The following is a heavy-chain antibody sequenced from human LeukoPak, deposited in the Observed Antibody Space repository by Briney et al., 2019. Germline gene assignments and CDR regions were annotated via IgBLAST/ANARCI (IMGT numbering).Heavy chain of an antibody. CDR1: GGSISSYY. J-gene: IGHJ3*02. V-gene: IGHV4-59*01. CDR3: ARVGRDDAFDI. CDR2: IYYSGST. Sequence: SETLSLACTVSGGSISSYYWSWIRQPPGKGLEWIGYIYYSGSTNYNASLKSRVTISVDTSKNQFSLKLSSVTAADTAVYYCARVGRDDAFDIWGQGTMVTVSS.